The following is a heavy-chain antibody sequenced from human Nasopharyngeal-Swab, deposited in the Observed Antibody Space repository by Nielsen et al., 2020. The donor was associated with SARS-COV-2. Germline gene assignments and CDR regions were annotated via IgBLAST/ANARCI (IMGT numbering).Heavy chain of an antibody. CDR1: GFTFSASS. V-gene: IGHV3-73*01. D-gene: IGHD2-2*01. Sequence: GESLKISCAASGFTFSASSINWVRQASGKGLEWIGRIRSKVNDYATTYGVSVKGRFTISRDDSKNTAFLQMNSLKTEDTAMYYCASGGGSVYCSSTTCWDAFDIWGQGTMVTVSS. CDR3: ASGGGSVYCSSTTCWDAFDI. CDR2: IRSKVNDYAT. J-gene: IGHJ3*02.